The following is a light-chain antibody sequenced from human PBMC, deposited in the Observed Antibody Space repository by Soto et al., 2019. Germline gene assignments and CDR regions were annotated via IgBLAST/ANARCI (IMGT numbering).Light chain of an antibody. CDR1: SSDVGSYNL. J-gene: IGLJ1*01. Sequence: QSVLTQLASVSGSPGQSITISCTGTSSDVGSYNLVSWYQQHPGKAPKLMIYEGSKRPSGVSNRFSGSKSGNTASLTISGLQADDEAAYYCCSYAASSTFYVFGTGTKVTV. CDR2: EGS. V-gene: IGLV2-23*01. CDR3: CSYAASSTFYV.